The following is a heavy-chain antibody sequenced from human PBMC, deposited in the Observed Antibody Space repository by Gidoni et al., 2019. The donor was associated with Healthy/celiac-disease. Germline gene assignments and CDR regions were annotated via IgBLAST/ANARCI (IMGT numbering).Heavy chain of an antibody. CDR2: IYYSGST. CDR1: AGSISSGGYY. V-gene: IGHV4-31*03. CDR3: ARVHGYCSSTSCYYYYYGMDV. D-gene: IGHD2-2*01. Sequence: QVQLQESGPGLVKPSQTLSLTCNVSAGSISSGGYYWSWIRQHPGKGLEWIGYIYYSGSTYYNPSLKSRVTISVDTSKNQFSLKLSSVTAADTAVYYCARVHGYCSSTSCYYYYYGMDVWGQGTTVTVSS. J-gene: IGHJ6*02.